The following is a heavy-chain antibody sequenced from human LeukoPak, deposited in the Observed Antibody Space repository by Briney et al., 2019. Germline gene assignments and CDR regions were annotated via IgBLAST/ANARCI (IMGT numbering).Heavy chain of an antibody. V-gene: IGHV3-7*04. CDR2: INLDGSEK. D-gene: IGHD1-1*01. J-gene: IGHJ4*02. Sequence: GGSLSLSCAASGFTLGNYWMSWVRQAPGKGLEWLANINLDGSEKYYVDSVKGRFTISRDNAENSLCLQMSSLRVEDTAVYYCARADVGRVGQNDWGQGTLVTVSS. CDR1: GFTLGNYW. CDR3: ARADVGRVGQND.